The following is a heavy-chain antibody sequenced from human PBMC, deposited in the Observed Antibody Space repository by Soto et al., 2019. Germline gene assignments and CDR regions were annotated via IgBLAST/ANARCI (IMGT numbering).Heavy chain of an antibody. CDR1: GGSVSSGNYY. J-gene: IGHJ4*02. CDR2: FYYTGSI. Sequence: SETLSLTCTVSGGSVSSGNYYWSWIRQPPGKGLEWIGYFYYTGSINYNPSLKSRVTIFIDASKNQFSLRLSSVTAADTAVYYCARSMFYSDGSNYSPFDYWGQGTLVTVSS. CDR3: ARSMFYSDGSNYSPFDY. D-gene: IGHD3-22*01. V-gene: IGHV4-61*01.